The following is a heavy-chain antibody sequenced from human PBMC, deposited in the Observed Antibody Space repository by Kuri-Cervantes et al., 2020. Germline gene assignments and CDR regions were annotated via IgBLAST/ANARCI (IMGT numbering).Heavy chain of an antibody. Sequence: GESLKISCAASGFTFSSYWMSWVRQAPGKGLEWISYIGSSGSLIYYEDSVKGRVTISRDNAGNPLYLQMNSLRDEDTAVYYCAGGQQVAHEYFQYWGQGTLVTVSS. D-gene: IGHD6-13*01. CDR3: AGGQQVAHEYFQY. CDR1: GFTFSSYW. J-gene: IGHJ1*01. CDR2: IGSSGSLI. V-gene: IGHV3-48*02.